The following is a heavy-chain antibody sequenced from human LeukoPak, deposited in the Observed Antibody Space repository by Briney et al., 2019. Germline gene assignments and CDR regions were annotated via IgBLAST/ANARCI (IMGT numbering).Heavy chain of an antibody. V-gene: IGHV1-2*02. CDR1: GYTFTGHY. CDR2: INPNSGGT. J-gene: IGHJ4*02. Sequence: ASVKVSCKASGYTFTGHYMHWVRQAPGQGLEWMGWINPNSGGTKYAQKFQGRVTMTRDTSISTAYMELSRLRSDDTAVYYCARERTLTSCYDYWGQGTLVTVSS. CDR3: ARERTLTSCYDY. D-gene: IGHD2-15*01.